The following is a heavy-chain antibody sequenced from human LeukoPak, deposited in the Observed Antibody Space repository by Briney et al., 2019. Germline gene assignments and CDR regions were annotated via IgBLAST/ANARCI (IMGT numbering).Heavy chain of an antibody. V-gene: IGHV3-13*01. D-gene: IGHD1-1*01. CDR1: EFAFNRSV. CDR3: ARSRRSDNYQGDAFDL. CDR2: IGISGDT. Sequence: GGSLRLSCAASEFAFNRSVMHWVRQAIGKGLEWVSAIGISGDTYYSDSVRGRFVVSRENARNSMFLQMSSPRVGDTAVYYCARSRRSDNYQGDAFDLWGQGTVVIVGS. J-gene: IGHJ3*01.